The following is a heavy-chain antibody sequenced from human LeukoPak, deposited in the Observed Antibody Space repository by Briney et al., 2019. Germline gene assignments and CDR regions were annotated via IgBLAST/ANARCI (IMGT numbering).Heavy chain of an antibody. J-gene: IGHJ4*02. D-gene: IGHD5-12*01. Sequence: ASVKVSGTASGYTFTDYYMHWVRQAPGQGLEWMGWIHPNSGATNYAQSFQGRVTMTRDTSISTAYMELTSLRSDDTAVYYCARLRGAYEPFDFWGQGTLVTVSS. V-gene: IGHV1-2*02. CDR1: GYTFTDYY. CDR2: IHPNSGAT. CDR3: ARLRGAYEPFDF.